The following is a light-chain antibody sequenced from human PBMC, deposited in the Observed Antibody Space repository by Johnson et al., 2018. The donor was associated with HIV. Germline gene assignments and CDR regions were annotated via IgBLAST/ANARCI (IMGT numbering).Light chain of an antibody. CDR3: GTWDSSLRVGF. V-gene: IGLV1-51*01. Sequence: QSILTQPPSVSAAPGQKVTISCSGSSSNIGNNYVSWYQQLPGTAPKLLIYDNDQRPSGIPDRFSGSKSGTSATLGITGLQPGDEAEYYCGTWDSSLRVGFFGTGTKVTVL. CDR2: DND. J-gene: IGLJ1*01. CDR1: SSNIGNNY.